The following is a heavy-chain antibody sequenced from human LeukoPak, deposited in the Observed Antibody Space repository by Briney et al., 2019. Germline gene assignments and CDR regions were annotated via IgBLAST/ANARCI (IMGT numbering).Heavy chain of an antibody. J-gene: IGHJ4*02. V-gene: IGHV4-34*01. CDR2: INHSGST. CDR1: GGSFSGYY. Sequence: TSETLSLTCAVYGGSFSGYYWSWIRQPPGKGLKWIGEINHSGSTNYNPSLKSRVTISVDTSKNQFSLKLSSVTAADTAVYYCARVAGYYDFWSGYYTGFDYWGQGTLVTVSS. D-gene: IGHD3-3*01. CDR3: ARVAGYYDFWSGYYTGFDY.